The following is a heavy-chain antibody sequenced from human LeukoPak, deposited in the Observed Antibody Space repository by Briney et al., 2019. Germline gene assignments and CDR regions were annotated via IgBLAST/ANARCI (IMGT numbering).Heavy chain of an antibody. CDR3: ARERAVQGYCSGGRCYINDY. D-gene: IGHD2-15*01. J-gene: IGHJ4*02. V-gene: IGHV1-2*06. CDR2: INPNSGGT. Sequence: ASVTVSCKASGGTFSSYAISWVRQAPGQGLEWMGRINPNSGGTNYAQKFQGRVTMTRDTSISTAYMELTRLTSDDTAVYYCARERAVQGYCSGGRCYINDYWGQGTLVTVSS. CDR1: GGTFSSYA.